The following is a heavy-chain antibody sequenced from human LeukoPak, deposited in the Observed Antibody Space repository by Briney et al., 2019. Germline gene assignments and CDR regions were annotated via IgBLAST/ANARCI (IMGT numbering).Heavy chain of an antibody. Sequence: ASVKVSCKASGYTFTGYYTHWVRQAPGQGLEWMGWINPNSGGTNYAQKFQGRVTMTRDTSISTAYMELSRLRSDDTAVYYCARDKILWFRELLGYWGQGTLVTVPS. J-gene: IGHJ4*02. V-gene: IGHV1-2*02. D-gene: IGHD3-10*01. CDR3: ARDKILWFRELLGY. CDR2: INPNSGGT. CDR1: GYTFTGYY.